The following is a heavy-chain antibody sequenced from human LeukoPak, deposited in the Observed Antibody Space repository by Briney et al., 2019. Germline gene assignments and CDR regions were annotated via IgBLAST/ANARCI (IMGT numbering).Heavy chain of an antibody. Sequence: GGSLRLSCAASGFTFSSYAMHWVRQAPGKGLEWVAVISYDGSNKYYADSVKGRFTISRDNSKNTLYLQMNSLRAEDTAVYYCTKERRRDDILTGSSSDWGQGILVTVSS. CDR2: ISYDGSNK. V-gene: IGHV3-30*04. CDR1: GFTFSSYA. J-gene: IGHJ4*02. D-gene: IGHD3-9*01. CDR3: TKERRRDDILTGSSSD.